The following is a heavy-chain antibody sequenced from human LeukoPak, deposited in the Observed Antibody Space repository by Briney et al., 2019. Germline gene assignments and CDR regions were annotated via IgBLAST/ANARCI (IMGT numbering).Heavy chain of an antibody. CDR3: AREVTIATYIFDY. CDR2: IIPIFGTA. Sequence: SVKVSYKASGGTFSSYAISWVRQAPGQGLEWMGGIIPIFGTANYAQKFQGRVTITADESTSTAYMELSSLRSEDTAVYYCAREVTIATYIFDYWGQGTLVTVSS. J-gene: IGHJ4*02. CDR1: GGTFSSYA. D-gene: IGHD2-21*01. V-gene: IGHV1-69*13.